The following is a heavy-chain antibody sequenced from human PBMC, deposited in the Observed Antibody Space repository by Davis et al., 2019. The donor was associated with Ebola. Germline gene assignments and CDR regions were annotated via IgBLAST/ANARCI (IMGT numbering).Heavy chain of an antibody. CDR2: IYHTGST. V-gene: IGHV4-31*11. Sequence: SETLSLTCAVSGDSISSGGYYWSWIRQPPGKGLEWIGFIYHTGSTAYNPSLKRRVTMSVDTSNNQFSLNLNSVTAADTAVYYCAREGHWGHNWFDPWGQGTLVTVSS. D-gene: IGHD7-27*01. J-gene: IGHJ5*02. CDR3: AREGHWGHNWFDP. CDR1: GDSISSGGYY.